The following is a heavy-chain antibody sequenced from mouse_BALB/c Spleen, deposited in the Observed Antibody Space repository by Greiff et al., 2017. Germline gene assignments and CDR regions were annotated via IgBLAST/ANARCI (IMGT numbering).Heavy chain of an antibody. CDR3: ARHGEDYFDY. V-gene: IGHV5-12-2*01. CDR2: ISNGGGST. Sequence: EVKLMVSGGGLVQPGGSLKLSCAASGFTFSSYTMSWVRQTPEKRLEWVAYISNGGGSTYYPDTVKGRFTISRDNAKNTLYLQMSSLKSEDTAMYYCARHGEDYFDYWGQGTTLTVSS. CDR1: GFTFSSYT. J-gene: IGHJ2*01.